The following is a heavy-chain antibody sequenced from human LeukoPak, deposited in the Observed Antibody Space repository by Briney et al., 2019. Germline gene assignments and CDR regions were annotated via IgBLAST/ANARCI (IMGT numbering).Heavy chain of an antibody. CDR2: IIPIFRIA. D-gene: IGHD3-22*01. CDR3: ARGPIQRGGYSGYDQNYYDSSGLDY. V-gene: IGHV1-69*04. Sequence: SVKVSCKASGGTFSSYAISWVRQAPGQGLEWMGRIIPIFRIANYAQKFQGRVTITADKSTSTAYMELSSLRSEDTAVYYCARGPIQRGGYSGYDQNYYDSSGLDYWGQGTLVTVSS. J-gene: IGHJ4*02. CDR1: GGTFSSYA.